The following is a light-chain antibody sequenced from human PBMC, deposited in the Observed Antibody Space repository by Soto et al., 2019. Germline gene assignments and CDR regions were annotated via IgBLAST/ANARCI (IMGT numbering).Light chain of an antibody. CDR2: GAS. J-gene: IGKJ4*01. V-gene: IGKV3-20*01. CDR3: QQFSSYPLT. CDR1: QTVSSNY. Sequence: ETVLTQSPGTLSVSPGERATLSCRASQTVSSNYLAWYQHRPGQAPRLLIYGASSRATDIPDRFSGSGSGTDFTLTISRLEPEDFAVYYCQQFSSYPLTLGGGTKVDIK.